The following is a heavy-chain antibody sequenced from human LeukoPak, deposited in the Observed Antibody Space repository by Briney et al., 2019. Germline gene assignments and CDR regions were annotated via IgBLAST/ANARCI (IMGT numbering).Heavy chain of an antibody. Sequence: SETLSLTCTVSGGSTSSYYWSWIRQPPGKGLEWIGYIYYSGSTNCNPSLKSRVTISVDTSKNQFSLKLSSVTAADTAVYYCARGNMVRGVTRADAFDIWGQGTMVTVSS. CDR3: ARGNMVRGVTRADAFDI. CDR1: GGSTSSYY. J-gene: IGHJ3*02. D-gene: IGHD3-10*01. CDR2: IYYSGST. V-gene: IGHV4-59*12.